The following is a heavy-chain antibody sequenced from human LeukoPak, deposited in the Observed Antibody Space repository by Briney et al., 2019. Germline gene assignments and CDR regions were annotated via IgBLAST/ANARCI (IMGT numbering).Heavy chain of an antibody. D-gene: IGHD5-12*01. CDR1: GGSFSGYY. V-gene: IGHV4-34*01. CDR3: ARAGGYAAWFDP. CDR2: INHSGST. Sequence: SETLSLTCAVYGGSFSGYYWSRIRQPPGKGLEWIGEINHSGSTNYNPSLKSRVTISVDTSKNQFSLKLSSVTAADTAVYYCARAGGYAAWFDPWGQGTLVTVSS. J-gene: IGHJ5*02.